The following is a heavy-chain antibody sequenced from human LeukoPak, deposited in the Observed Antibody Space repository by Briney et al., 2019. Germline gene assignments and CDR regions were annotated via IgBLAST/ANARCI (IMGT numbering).Heavy chain of an antibody. CDR3: ARVAAAGTNYFDY. V-gene: IGHV1-69*13. Sequence: SVKVSCKASGGTFSSYAISWVRQAPGQGLEWMGGIIPIFGTANYAQKFQGRVTITADESTSTAYMELSSLRSEDTAVYYCARVAAAGTNYFDYWGQGTLVTVSS. CDR2: IIPIFGTA. J-gene: IGHJ4*02. CDR1: GGTFSSYA. D-gene: IGHD6-13*01.